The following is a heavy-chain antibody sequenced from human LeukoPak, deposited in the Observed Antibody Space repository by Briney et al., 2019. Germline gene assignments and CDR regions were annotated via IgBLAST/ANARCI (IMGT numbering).Heavy chain of an antibody. D-gene: IGHD2-2*01. J-gene: IGHJ5*02. Sequence: GASVKVSCRASGYTFTDYYIHWVRQAPGRGLEWMGWINPDNGGTNYAQKFQGRVTMTRDTSTRTVYMDLSRLRSDDTAVFYCTREARVGNWFDPWGQGTQVTVSS. CDR2: INPDNGGT. CDR3: TREARVGNWFDP. CDR1: GYTFTDYY. V-gene: IGHV1-2*02.